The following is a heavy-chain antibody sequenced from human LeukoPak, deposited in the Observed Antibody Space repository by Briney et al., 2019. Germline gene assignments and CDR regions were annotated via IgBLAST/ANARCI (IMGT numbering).Heavy chain of an antibody. CDR2: ISGSGIIT. CDR1: GFTFSNAW. CDR3: AKRGGEEDIAGRLGGIPYFYYGMDV. Sequence: PGGSLRLSCAASGFTFSNAWMSWVRQAPGKALEWVSSISGSGIITYDADSVKGRFTISRDNSKYTLFLEMNSLRAEDSALYYCAKRGGEEDIAGRLGGIPYFYYGMDVWGQGTTVTVSS. V-gene: IGHV3-23*01. D-gene: IGHD6-6*01. J-gene: IGHJ6*02.